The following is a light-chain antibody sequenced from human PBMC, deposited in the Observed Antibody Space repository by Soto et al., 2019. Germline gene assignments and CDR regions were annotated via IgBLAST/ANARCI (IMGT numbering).Light chain of an antibody. CDR2: GAS. V-gene: IGKV3-15*01. CDR1: QSVSSN. CDR3: QQYNNWRIT. Sequence: EMVLTQPPGTLSLSPGERATLSCRASQSVSSNLAWYQQKPGQAPRLLIYGASTRATGIPARFSGSGSGTEFTLTISSLQSEDFAVYYCQQYNNWRITFGQGTRLENK. J-gene: IGKJ5*01.